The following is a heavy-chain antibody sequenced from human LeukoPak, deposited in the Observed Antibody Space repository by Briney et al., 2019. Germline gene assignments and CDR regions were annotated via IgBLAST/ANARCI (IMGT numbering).Heavy chain of an antibody. CDR2: ISYDGSNK. V-gene: IGHV3-30*03. D-gene: IGHD3-10*01. J-gene: IGHJ4*02. Sequence: GGSLRLSCAASGFTFSSYGMHWVRQAPGKGLEWVAVISYDGSNKYYADSVKGRFTISRDNSKNTLYLQMNSLRAEDTAVYYCARGVTMVRGVIPPDYWGQGTLVTVSS. CDR1: GFTFSSYG. CDR3: ARGVTMVRGVIPPDY.